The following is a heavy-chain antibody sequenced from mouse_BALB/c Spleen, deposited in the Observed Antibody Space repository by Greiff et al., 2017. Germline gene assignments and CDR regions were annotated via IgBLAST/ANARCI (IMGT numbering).Heavy chain of an antibody. CDR2: ILPGGGST. CDR1: GYTFSSYW. J-gene: IGHJ4*01. Sequence: QVQLQQSGAELMKPGASVKISCKATGYTFSSYWIEWVKQRPGHGLEWIGEILPGGGSTNYNEKFKGKATFTADTSSNTAYIQLSSLTSEDSAVYYCARGLLSDARDYGGQGTSVTVSS. CDR3: ARGLLSDARDY. D-gene: IGHD2-12*01. V-gene: IGHV1-9*01.